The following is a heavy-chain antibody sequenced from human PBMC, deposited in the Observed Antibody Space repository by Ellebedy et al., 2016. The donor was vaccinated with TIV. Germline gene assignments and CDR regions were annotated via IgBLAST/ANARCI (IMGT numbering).Heavy chain of an antibody. CDR3: ARRGSYGDYAVQVNNWFAS. D-gene: IGHD4-17*01. J-gene: IGHJ5*01. CDR1: GFSFRNYW. V-gene: IGHV3-7*01. CDR2: IYQDGSEI. Sequence: GESLKISCAASGFSFRNYWMGWLRQAPGKGLEWVANIYQDGSEIYYVDSVKGRFTISRDNSKNSLYLQMNSLRVDDTAVYFCARRGSYGDYAVQVNNWFASWGQGTLVTVSS.